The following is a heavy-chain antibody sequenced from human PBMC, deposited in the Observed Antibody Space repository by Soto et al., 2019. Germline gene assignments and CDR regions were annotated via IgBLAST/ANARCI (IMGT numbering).Heavy chain of an antibody. CDR1: GYPFGSYY. CDR2: INPSDGRT. D-gene: IGHD6-13*01. CDR3: GRVGQQLAETFDL. J-gene: IGHJ4*02. V-gene: IGHV1-46*01. Sequence: ASVKVSCKASGYPFGSYYMHWVRQAPGQGFEWMGIINPSDGRTTYAQKFQGRLTLTRDTSSTTLFMELSSLKAEDTAYYCGRVGQQLAETFDLWGQGSLVTVSS.